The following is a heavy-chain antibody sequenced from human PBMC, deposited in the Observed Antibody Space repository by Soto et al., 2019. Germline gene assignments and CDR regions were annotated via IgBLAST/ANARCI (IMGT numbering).Heavy chain of an antibody. CDR1: GDSVSSNSAA. V-gene: IGHV6-1*01. J-gene: IGHJ6*03. CDR3: ARVSWVDVTGHYYMDV. D-gene: IGHD2-8*02. CDR2: TYYRSKWYI. Sequence: SQTLSLTCDISGDSVSSNSAAWNWIRQTPSRGLEWLGRTYYRSKWYINYAVSVKSRITVNPDTFIYQFSLQLNSVTPEDMSVFFCARVSWVDVTGHYYMDVWGKGTTVTVSS.